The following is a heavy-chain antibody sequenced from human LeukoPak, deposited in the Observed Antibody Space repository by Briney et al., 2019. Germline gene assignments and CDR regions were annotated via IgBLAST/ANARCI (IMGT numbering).Heavy chain of an antibody. CDR1: GYTFSSYE. J-gene: IGHJ5*01. Sequence: PGGSLRLSCAASGYTFSSYEMNWVLQAPGKGLQWVSYISGSGSTIWYADSVKGRFTISRDNAQNSLYLQMNSLRAEDTAVYYCARENWFDSWGQGTLVTVSS. CDR2: ISGSGSTI. V-gene: IGHV3-48*03. CDR3: ARENWFDS.